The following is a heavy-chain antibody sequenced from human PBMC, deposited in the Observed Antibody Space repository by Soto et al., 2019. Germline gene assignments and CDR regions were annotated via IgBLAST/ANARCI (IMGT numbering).Heavy chain of an antibody. CDR3: AKDFPPYCGGDCFPDY. Sequence: QVQLVESGGGVVQPGRSLRLSCAASRFTFSSYGMHWVRQTPGKGLEWVALISYDGSNKYYADSVKGRFTISRDNSKNTLYLQMNSPRAEDTAVYYCAKDFPPYCGGDCFPDYWGQGTLVTVSS. CDR1: RFTFSSYG. J-gene: IGHJ4*02. CDR2: ISYDGSNK. D-gene: IGHD2-21*02. V-gene: IGHV3-30*18.